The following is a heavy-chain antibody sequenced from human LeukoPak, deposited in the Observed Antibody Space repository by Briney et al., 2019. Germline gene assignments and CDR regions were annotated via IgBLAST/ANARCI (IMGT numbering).Heavy chain of an antibody. J-gene: IGHJ4*03. CDR2: IIPILGIA. V-gene: IGHV1-69*04. Sequence: SVKVSCKASGGTFSSYAISWARQAPGQGLEWMGRIIPILGIANYAQKFQGRVTITADKSTSTAYMELSSLRSEDTAAYYCTTMILGVVIIGGYFEYWGQGTLVTVSS. CDR3: TTMILGVVIIGGYFEY. CDR1: GGTFSSYA. D-gene: IGHD3/OR15-3a*01.